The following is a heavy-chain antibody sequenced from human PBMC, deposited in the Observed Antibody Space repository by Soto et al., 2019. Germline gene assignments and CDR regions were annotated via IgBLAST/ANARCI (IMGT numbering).Heavy chain of an antibody. CDR3: STGGYYFDY. Sequence: EVELVESGGGLVKPGASLRLSCAGSGFTCSNAWMNWVRQVPGKGLEWVGRIKSKPNGGTTDYAAPLKDRFTISRDDSKDTVYLQVSSLKAEDTAVYYCSTGGYYFDYWGQGTVVTVSS. J-gene: IGHJ4*02. CDR2: IKSKPNGGTT. D-gene: IGHD3-16*01. V-gene: IGHV3-15*07. CDR1: GFTCSNAW.